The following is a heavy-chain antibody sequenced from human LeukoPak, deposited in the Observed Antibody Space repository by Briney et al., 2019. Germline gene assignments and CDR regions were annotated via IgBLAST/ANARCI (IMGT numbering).Heavy chain of an antibody. Sequence: PGGSLRLSCAASGFTVITNDMTWVRQAPGKGLEWVSVLYSDGNTKYADSVQGRFTISRDNSKNTLYLEMNSLSPDDTAVYYCARGGEPLAANTWAYWGQGTLVTVSS. J-gene: IGHJ4*02. V-gene: IGHV3-53*01. CDR2: LYSDGNT. CDR3: ARGGEPLAANTWAY. CDR1: GFTVITND. D-gene: IGHD1-14*01.